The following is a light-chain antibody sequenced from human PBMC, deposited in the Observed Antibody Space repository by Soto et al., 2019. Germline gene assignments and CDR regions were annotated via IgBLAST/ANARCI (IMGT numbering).Light chain of an antibody. V-gene: IGLV2-8*01. J-gene: IGLJ1*01. Sequence: QSALTQPPSASGSPGQSVTISCSGTSSDIGGYDDVSWYQQHPGKAPKLIIYDVFKRPSGVPDRFSGSKSGNTASLTVSGLQAEDEADYYCTSYAGSNNVCVFGTGTKLTVL. CDR3: TSYAGSNNVCV. CDR1: SSDIGGYDD. CDR2: DVF.